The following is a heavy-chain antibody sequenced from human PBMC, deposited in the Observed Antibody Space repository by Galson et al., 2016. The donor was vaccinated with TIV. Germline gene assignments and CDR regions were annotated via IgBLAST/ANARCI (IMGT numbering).Heavy chain of an antibody. CDR1: GNSLNELV. CDR2: FDPEVSKT. Sequence: CKVSGNSLNELVIHWVRQAPGKGLEWMGGFDPEVSKTVYAQMLQGRVTMAADTSRNTAYMELGSLRFEDTAVYYCATVAWFPGLSLDNWGQGTLVIVSS. D-gene: IGHD2/OR15-2a*01. V-gene: IGHV1-24*01. J-gene: IGHJ4*02. CDR3: ATVAWFPGLSLDN.